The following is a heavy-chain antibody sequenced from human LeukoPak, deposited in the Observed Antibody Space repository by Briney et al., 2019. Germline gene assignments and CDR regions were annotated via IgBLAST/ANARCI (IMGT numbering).Heavy chain of an antibody. D-gene: IGHD6-25*01. V-gene: IGHV3-23*01. CDR2: IRGSYAST. J-gene: IGHJ1*01. Sequence: PGGSLRLSCAVSGFPFDTYAMTWVRRAPGKGRECVATIRGSYASTFYATSVKALFTLFRDNPDTLFLQMDSLRTEDTAVYFCAKAGYSRGYFAEHFQDWGAGTLITVSS. CDR1: GFPFDTYA. CDR3: AKAGYSRGYFAEHFQD.